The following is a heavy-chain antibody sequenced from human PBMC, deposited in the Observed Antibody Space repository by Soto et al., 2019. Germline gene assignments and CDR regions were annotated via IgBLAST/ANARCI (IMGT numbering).Heavy chain of an antibody. D-gene: IGHD6-19*01. V-gene: IGHV3-23*01. J-gene: IGHJ4*02. Sequence: EVQLLESGGGLVQPGRSLRLSCAASGFTFSSYAMNWFRQAPGKGLEWVSAMSGTGGSTYYADSVKGRFTIYRDNSKNTLYLQMTSLRVEDTAVFYCAKAGFSSGWSPSYFDYWGQGTLVTVSS. CDR1: GFTFSSYA. CDR2: MSGTGGST. CDR3: AKAGFSSGWSPSYFDY.